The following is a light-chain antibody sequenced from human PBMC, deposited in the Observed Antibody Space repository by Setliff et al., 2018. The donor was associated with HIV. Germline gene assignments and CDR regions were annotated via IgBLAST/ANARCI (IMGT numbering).Light chain of an antibody. CDR1: SSDVGTYNY. V-gene: IGLV2-8*01. Sequence: QSVLTQPPSASGSPGQSVTISCTGTSSDVGTYNYVSWYQQHPGKAPKLMIYEVNKRPSGVPDRFSGSKSGNTASLTVSGLQAEDEADYYCSSNAGSNNFVCGAGTKVTVL. CDR3: SSNAGSNNFV. CDR2: EVN. J-gene: IGLJ1*01.